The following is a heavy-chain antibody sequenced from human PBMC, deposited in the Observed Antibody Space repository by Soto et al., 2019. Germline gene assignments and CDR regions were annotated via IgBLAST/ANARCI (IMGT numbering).Heavy chain of an antibody. Sequence: ASVKVSCKASGYTFTSYDIYWVRQATGQGLEWMGWMNPNTGNSGYAQKFQGRVTMTSDTSISTAHMELSSLRSEDTAVYYCASEAYYDSSGYYAGDDAFDIWGQGTMVTVSS. CDR1: GYTFTSYD. CDR3: ASEAYYDSSGYYAGDDAFDI. CDR2: MNPNTGNS. V-gene: IGHV1-8*01. J-gene: IGHJ3*02. D-gene: IGHD3-22*01.